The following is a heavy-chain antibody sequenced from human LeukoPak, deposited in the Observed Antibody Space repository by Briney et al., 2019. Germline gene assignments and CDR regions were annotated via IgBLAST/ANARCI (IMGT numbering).Heavy chain of an antibody. CDR1: GYTFTGYY. V-gene: IGHV1-2*02. CDR2: INPNSGGT. CDR3: ARDRGLVVAATWWFDP. J-gene: IGHJ5*02. Sequence: ASVKVSCKASGYTFTGYYMHWVRQAPGQGLEWMGWINPNSGGTNYAQKFQGRVTMTRDTSISTAYMELSRLRSDDTAVYYCARDRGLVVAATWWFDPWGQGTLVTVSS. D-gene: IGHD2-15*01.